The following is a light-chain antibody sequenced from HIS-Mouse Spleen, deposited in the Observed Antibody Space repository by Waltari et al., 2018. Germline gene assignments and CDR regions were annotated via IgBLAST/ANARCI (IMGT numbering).Light chain of an antibody. CDR2: EGS. CDR1: SSDVGSSNL. Sequence: PGQSITISCTGTSSDVGSSNLFSWYQQHPGKAPKLMIYEGSKRPSGVSNRFSGSKSGNTASLTISGLQAEDEADYYCCSYAGSSTWVFGGGTKLTVL. J-gene: IGLJ3*02. V-gene: IGLV2-23*01. CDR3: CSYAGSSTWV.